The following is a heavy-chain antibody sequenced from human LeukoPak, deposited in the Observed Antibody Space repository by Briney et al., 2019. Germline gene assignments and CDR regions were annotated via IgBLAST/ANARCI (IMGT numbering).Heavy chain of an antibody. Sequence: GGSLRLSCAASGFTFSSYGMHWVRQAPGKGLEWVAVISYDGSNKYYADSVKGRLTISRDNSKNTLYVQMNSLRVEDTAVYYCAKMGAAGHAYYYYGMDVWGQGTTVTVSS. CDR2: ISYDGSNK. J-gene: IGHJ6*02. CDR1: GFTFSSYG. V-gene: IGHV3-30*18. D-gene: IGHD2-15*01. CDR3: AKMGAAGHAYYYYGMDV.